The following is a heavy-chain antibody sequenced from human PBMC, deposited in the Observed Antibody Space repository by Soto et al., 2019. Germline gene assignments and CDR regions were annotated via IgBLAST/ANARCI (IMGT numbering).Heavy chain of an antibody. CDR2: ISSDGSVA. Sequence: PGGCLRLSCGASGFTFSNHWIHWVRQAPGKGLVWVSRISSDGSVATYADSVKGRFTISRDNAKNTLYLQMNSLRAEDTAVYYCASAVANTRNGLDIWGQGTMVTVSS. J-gene: IGHJ3*02. CDR1: GFTFSNHW. CDR3: ASAVANTRNGLDI. D-gene: IGHD5-12*01. V-gene: IGHV3-74*01.